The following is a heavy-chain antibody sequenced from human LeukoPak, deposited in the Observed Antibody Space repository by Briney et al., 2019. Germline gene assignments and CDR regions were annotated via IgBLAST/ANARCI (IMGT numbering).Heavy chain of an antibody. CDR2: IKQDGSEK. CDR1: GFTFSSYW. CDR3: ARDSHQKWEQRADNAFDY. V-gene: IGHV3-7*01. D-gene: IGHD1-26*01. J-gene: IGHJ4*02. Sequence: PGGSLRLSCAASGFTFSSYWMSWVRQAPGKGLEWVANIKQDGSEKYYVDSVKGRFTISRDNAKNSLYLQMNSLRAEDTAVYYCARDSHQKWEQRADNAFDYWGQGTLVTVSS.